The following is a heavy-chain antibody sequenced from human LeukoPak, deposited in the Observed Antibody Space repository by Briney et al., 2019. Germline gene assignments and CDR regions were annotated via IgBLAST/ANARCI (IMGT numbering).Heavy chain of an antibody. CDR3: AKARIAAAGTGAFDV. V-gene: IGHV3-23*01. CDR1: GFTLSSYG. D-gene: IGHD6-13*01. J-gene: IGHJ3*01. Sequence: GGSLRLSCAASGFTLSSYGMTWVRQAPGKGLEWDSAFSASDGSAQYAESVRGRFTISRDNSKNTLYLQMDSLRAEDTAVYYCAKARIAAAGTGAFDVWGQGTTVTVSS. CDR2: FSASDGSA.